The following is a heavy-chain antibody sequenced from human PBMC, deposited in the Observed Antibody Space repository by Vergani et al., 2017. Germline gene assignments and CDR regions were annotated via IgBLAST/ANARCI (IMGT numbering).Heavy chain of an antibody. J-gene: IGHJ6*04. CDR1: GFTFSTYD. D-gene: IGHD6-6*01. CDR3: ARRDSSSPALDY. Sequence: EVQLVESGGGLVQPGGSLRLSCAASGFTFSTYDMHWVRQATGKGLEWVSAIGTAGDTYYPGSVKGRFTISRENAKNSLYLQMNGLRAGDTAVYYCARRDSSSPALDYWGKGTTVTVSS. V-gene: IGHV3-13*01. CDR2: IGTAGDT.